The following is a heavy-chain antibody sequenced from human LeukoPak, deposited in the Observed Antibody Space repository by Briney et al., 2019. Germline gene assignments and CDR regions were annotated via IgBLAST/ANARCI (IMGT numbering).Heavy chain of an antibody. Sequence: GASVKVSCKASGYTFTGYYMHWVRQAPGQGLEWMGWINPNSGGTNYAQKFQGRVTMTRDTSISTAYMELSRLGSDDTAVYYCARPYGGNPHFDYWGQGTLVTVSS. J-gene: IGHJ4*02. CDR3: ARPYGGNPHFDY. CDR2: INPNSGGT. V-gene: IGHV1-2*02. CDR1: GYTFTGYY. D-gene: IGHD4-23*01.